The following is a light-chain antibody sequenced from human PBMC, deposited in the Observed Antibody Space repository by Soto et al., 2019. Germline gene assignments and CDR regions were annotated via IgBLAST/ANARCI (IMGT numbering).Light chain of an antibody. J-gene: IGKJ3*01. CDR1: QSINSRY. V-gene: IGKV3-20*01. CDR2: GAS. CDR3: QQFGSSPGFT. Sequence: EIVLTQSPVTLSLSPGERATLSCRASQSINSRYLAWYQQKPGQAPRPLIYGASSRATGIPDRFSGSGSGTDFTLTISRLEPEDFAVYYCQQFGSSPGFTFGPGTIVDIK.